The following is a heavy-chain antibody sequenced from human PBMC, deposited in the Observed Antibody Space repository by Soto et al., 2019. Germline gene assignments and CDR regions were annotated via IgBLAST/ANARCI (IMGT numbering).Heavy chain of an antibody. CDR2: IRSRPHTYAT. J-gene: IGHJ4*02. CDR3: TTERDY. V-gene: IGHV3-73*02. CDR1: GLSFSGSA. Sequence: EVQLLASGGGLVQIGGSLKLSCATSGLSFSGSAMHWDRQASGKGLEWVGRIRSRPHTYATTYAASVEGRLTIFRDDSKTTVYLQMNGLKTDDTAMYYCTTERDYWGRGTLVTVSS.